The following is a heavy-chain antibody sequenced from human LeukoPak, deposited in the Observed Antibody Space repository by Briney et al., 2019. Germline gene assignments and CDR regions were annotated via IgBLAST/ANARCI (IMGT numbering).Heavy chain of an antibody. D-gene: IGHD2-15*01. V-gene: IGHV3-7*01. CDR1: GFTFSNYW. Sequence: GGSLRLSCAASGFTFSNYWMTWVRQAPGKGLEWVANIKQDGSDKYYVDSVKGRFTISRDNTNNSLYLQMNSLRAEDTAVYYCARDVTPFIWGQGTLVTVSS. CDR3: ARDVTPFI. CDR2: IKQDGSDK. J-gene: IGHJ4*02.